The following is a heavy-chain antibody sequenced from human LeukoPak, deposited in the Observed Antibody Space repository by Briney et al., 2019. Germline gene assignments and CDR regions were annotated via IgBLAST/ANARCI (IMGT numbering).Heavy chain of an antibody. CDR3: ARAYYYGSGSPYNYYYGMDV. V-gene: IGHV1-18*01. J-gene: IGHJ6*02. CDR2: ICAYNGNT. CDR1: GYTFTSYG. D-gene: IGHD3-10*01. Sequence: ASVKVSCKASGYTFTSYGISWVRQAPGQGLEWMGWICAYNGNTNYAQKLQGRVTMTTDTSTSTAYMELRSLRSEDTAVYYCARAYYYGSGSPYNYYYGMDVWGQGTTVTVSS.